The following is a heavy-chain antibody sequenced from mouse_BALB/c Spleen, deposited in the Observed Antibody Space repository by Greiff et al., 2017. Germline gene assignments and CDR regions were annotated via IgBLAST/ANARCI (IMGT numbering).Heavy chain of an antibody. V-gene: IGHV1-4*01. J-gene: IGHJ2*01. CDR3: ARSRDYRYGDY. D-gene: IGHD2-14*01. Sequence: SGAELARPGASVKMSCKASGYTFTSYTMHWVKQRPGQGLEWIGYINPSSGYTNYNQKFKDKATLTADKSSSTAYMQLSSLTSEDSAVYYCARSRDYRYGDYWGQGTTLTVSS. CDR2: INPSSGYT. CDR1: GYTFTSYT.